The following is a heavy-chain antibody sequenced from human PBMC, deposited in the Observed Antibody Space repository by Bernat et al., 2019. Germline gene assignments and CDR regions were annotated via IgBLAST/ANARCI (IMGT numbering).Heavy chain of an antibody. CDR2: INSDGSST. CDR3: ARGGLGSWFDP. J-gene: IGHJ5*02. CDR1: GFTLSNYW. D-gene: IGHD1-26*01. V-gene: IGHV3-74*01. Sequence: EVQLVESGGGLVQPGGSLRLSCAASGFTLSNYWMHWVRQAPGKGLVWVSRINSDGSSTSYADSVKGRFTISRDNAKNTLYLQMNSLRAEDTAVYYCARGGLGSWFDPWGQGTLVTVSS.